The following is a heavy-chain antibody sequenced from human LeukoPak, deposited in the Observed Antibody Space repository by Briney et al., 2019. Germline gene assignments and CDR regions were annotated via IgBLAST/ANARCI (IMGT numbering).Heavy chain of an antibody. CDR2: MNPNRGNT. CDR1: GYTFTSYD. V-gene: IGHV1-8*01. Sequence: ASVKVFCKASGYTFTSYDINWVREARGQGLEGRGWMNPNRGNTVYAQKFQCRVTMTKPPSISTSYMELSSLRSEDTAVYYCARSRYSSRNWFDPWGQGTLVTVSS. J-gene: IGHJ5*02. D-gene: IGHD6-13*01. CDR3: ARSRYSSRNWFDP.